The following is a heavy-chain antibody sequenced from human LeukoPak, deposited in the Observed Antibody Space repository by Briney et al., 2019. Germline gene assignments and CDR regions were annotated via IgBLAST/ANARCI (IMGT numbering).Heavy chain of an antibody. CDR3: ARVGKSGWDFDH. Sequence: GGSLRLSCAASGFTFSAYWMTWVRQAPGKGLEWVAIINEGGGLKYYVDSVKGRFTISRDNTNNSLYLQMLSLRVDDTAVYCARVGKSGWDFDHWGQGTLVTVSS. CDR1: GFTFSAYW. V-gene: IGHV3-7*01. CDR2: INEGGGLK. D-gene: IGHD6-19*01. J-gene: IGHJ4*02.